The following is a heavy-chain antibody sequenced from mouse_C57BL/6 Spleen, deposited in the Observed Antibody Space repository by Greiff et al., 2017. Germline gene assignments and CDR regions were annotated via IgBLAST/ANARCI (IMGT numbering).Heavy chain of an antibody. CDR3: TRDGTTVVATRDYFDY. Sequence: VQLQQSGTVLARPGASVKMSCKTSGYAFTSYWMHWVKQRPGQGLEWIGAIYPGNSDTSYNQKFKGKAKLTAVTSASTAYMELSSLTNEDSAVYYCTRDGTTVVATRDYFDYWGQGTTLTVSS. CDR1: GYAFTSYW. V-gene: IGHV1-5*01. CDR2: IYPGNSDT. D-gene: IGHD1-1*01. J-gene: IGHJ2*01.